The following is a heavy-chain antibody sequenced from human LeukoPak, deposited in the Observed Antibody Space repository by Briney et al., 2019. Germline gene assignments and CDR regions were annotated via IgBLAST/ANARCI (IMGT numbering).Heavy chain of an antibody. CDR3: ARAGIAAAGRFDP. D-gene: IGHD6-13*01. Sequence: ASVKVSCKASGYNFTGYYMHWLRQAPGQGLEWMGWINPNSGGTYYTQKFQGRVTMTRDTSISTAYMELSSLRSDDTAVYYCARAGIAAAGRFDPWGQGTLVTVSS. CDR2: INPNSGGT. V-gene: IGHV1-2*02. CDR1: GYNFTGYY. J-gene: IGHJ5*02.